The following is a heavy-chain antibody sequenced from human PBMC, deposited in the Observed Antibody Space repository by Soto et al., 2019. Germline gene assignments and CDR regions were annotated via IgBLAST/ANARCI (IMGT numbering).Heavy chain of an antibody. J-gene: IGHJ5*02. CDR2: IYYSGST. CDR3: ARHIIVVVVAAQLDP. D-gene: IGHD2-15*01. V-gene: IGHV4-31*03. CDR1: GGSISSGGYY. Sequence: SSETLSLTCTVSGGSISSGGYYWSWILQHPGKGLEWIGYIYYSGSTYYNPSLKSRVTISVDTSKNQFSLKLSSVTAADTAVYYCARHIIVVVVAAQLDPWGQGTLVTV.